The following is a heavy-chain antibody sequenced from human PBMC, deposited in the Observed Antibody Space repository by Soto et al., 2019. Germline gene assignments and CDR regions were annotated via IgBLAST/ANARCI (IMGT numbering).Heavy chain of an antibody. CDR1: EGTFSNYA. J-gene: IGHJ4*02. D-gene: IGHD4-17*01. CDR2: IIPLFGTT. Sequence: QVQLVQCGAEVKMPGSSVKVSCKASEGTFSNYAITWVRQAPGQGLEWMGGIIPLFGTTNYAQKFQGRVTITADESTSTAYMELISLTSEDTAVYYCARDHSIYGDYAVKGLRDWGQGVLVTVSS. CDR3: ARDHSIYGDYAVKGLRD. V-gene: IGHV1-69*01.